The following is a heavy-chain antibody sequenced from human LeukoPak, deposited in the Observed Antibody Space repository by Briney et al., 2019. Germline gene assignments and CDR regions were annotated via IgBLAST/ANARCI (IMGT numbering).Heavy chain of an antibody. CDR3: VREPVVRGVHPPYYFDY. V-gene: IGHV4-4*02. CDR1: GDSISDNNW. CDR2: IFHSGRT. Sequence: SGTLSLTCAVSGDSISDNNWWSWVRQPPGKGLEWIGGIFHSGRTNYNPSLKSRVTISVDKSKNQFSLKLSSVTAADTAVYYCVREPVVRGVHPPYYFDYWGRGILVTASS. J-gene: IGHJ4*02. D-gene: IGHD3-10*01.